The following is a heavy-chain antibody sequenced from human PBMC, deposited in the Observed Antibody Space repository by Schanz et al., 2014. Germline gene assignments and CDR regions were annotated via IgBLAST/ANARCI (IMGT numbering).Heavy chain of an antibody. CDR3: ARDPGGTKTHGL. V-gene: IGHV3-66*01. D-gene: IGHD2-15*01. Sequence: VHLVESGGGLVKPGGSLRLSCAASEFTFSDYYMNWIRQAPGKGLECVSIIYSDGSTYYVDSVKGRFIISRDNSKNTVYLQMNSLRAEDTAVYYCARDPGGTKTHGLWGQGTLVTVSS. J-gene: IGHJ4*02. CDR1: EFTFSDYY. CDR2: IYSDGST.